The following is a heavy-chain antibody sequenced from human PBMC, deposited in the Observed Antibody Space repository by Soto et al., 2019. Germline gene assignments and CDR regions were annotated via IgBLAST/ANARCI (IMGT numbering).Heavy chain of an antibody. V-gene: IGHV1-69*02. CDR2: IIPILGIA. D-gene: IGHD6-19*01. J-gene: IGHJ4*02. CDR1: GGTFSSYT. CDR3: ARGTEYSSGKGNDY. Sequence: QVQLVQSGAEVKKPGSSVKVSCKASGGTFSSYTISWVRQAPGQGLEWMGRIIPILGIANYAQKFQRRVTITADKSTSTAYMELSSLRSEDTAVYYCARGTEYSSGKGNDYWGQGTLVTVSS.